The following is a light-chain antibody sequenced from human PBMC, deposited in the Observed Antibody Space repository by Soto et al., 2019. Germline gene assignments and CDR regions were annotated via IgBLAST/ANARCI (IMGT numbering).Light chain of an antibody. CDR1: SSDVGYYNY. J-gene: IGLJ3*02. Sequence: QSVLTQPASVSGSPGQSITISCTGTSSDVGYYNYVSWYQHHPGKAPKLMIYEVSNRPSGVSNRFSGSKSGNAASLTISGLQAEDEADYYCSSYTTSSTQVFGGGTKLNVL. V-gene: IGLV2-14*01. CDR3: SSYTTSSTQV. CDR2: EVS.